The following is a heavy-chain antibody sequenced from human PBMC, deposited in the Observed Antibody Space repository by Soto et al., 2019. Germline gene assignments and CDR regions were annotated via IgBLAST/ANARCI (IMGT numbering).Heavy chain of an antibody. D-gene: IGHD1-7*01. J-gene: IGHJ5*01. CDR2: IYYTGSP. V-gene: IGHV4-59*01. Sequence: SETLSLTCTVSGASLNGDFWSWIRQAPGKGLEWIGHIYYTGSPNYNPSLRSRVTISVDTSKQQVSLMLKSVTAADTAVYFCARAPSWNYDSWGQGTLVTVSS. CDR3: ARAPSWNYDS. CDR1: GASLNGDF.